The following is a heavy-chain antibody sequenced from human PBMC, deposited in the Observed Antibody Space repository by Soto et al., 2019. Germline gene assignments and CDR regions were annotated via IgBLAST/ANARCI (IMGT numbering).Heavy chain of an antibody. CDR1: GYTFTSYG. V-gene: IGHV1-18*01. J-gene: IGHJ4*02. CDR2: ISAYNGNT. CDR3: ARDPLPSYDILTGYSPSFDY. D-gene: IGHD3-9*01. Sequence: GASVKLSCKACGYTFTSYGISWVRQAPGQGLEWMGWISAYNGNTNYAQKLQGRVTMTTDTSTSTAYMELRSLRSDDTAVYYCARDPLPSYDILTGYSPSFDYWGQGTLVTVSS.